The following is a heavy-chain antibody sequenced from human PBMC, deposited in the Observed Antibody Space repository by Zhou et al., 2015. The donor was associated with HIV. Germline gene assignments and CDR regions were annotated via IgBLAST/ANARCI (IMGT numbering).Heavy chain of an antibody. CDR1: GFSFGSYD. Sequence: VQLVESGGGLVQPGRSLRLSCAASGFSFGSYDMHWVRQAPGKGLEWVAGIWHDGTNAHYADFVKGRFTISRDNSNNTLFLQMRSLRAEDTAVYFCARDLGVPYYFDYWGQGTLVAVSS. V-gene: IGHV3-33*08. CDR3: ARDLGVPYYFDY. CDR2: IWHDGTNA. J-gene: IGHJ4*02. D-gene: IGHD3-10*01.